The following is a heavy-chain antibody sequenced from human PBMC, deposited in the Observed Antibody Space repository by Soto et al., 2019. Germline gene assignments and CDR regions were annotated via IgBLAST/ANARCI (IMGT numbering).Heavy chain of an antibody. Sequence: GGSVGLSCAASGVAFSSYGLQWVRQAPGKGLEWVAVISYDGSNNYYADSVKGRFAISRDNSKNTLYLQMNSLRAEDTAVYYCAKEWGPYCQYYDFWSGPQPPPMSYWGQGTLVTVSS. CDR2: ISYDGSNN. D-gene: IGHD3-3*01. CDR3: AKEWGPYCQYYDFWSGPQPPPMSY. J-gene: IGHJ4*01. V-gene: IGHV3-30*18. CDR1: GVAFSSYG.